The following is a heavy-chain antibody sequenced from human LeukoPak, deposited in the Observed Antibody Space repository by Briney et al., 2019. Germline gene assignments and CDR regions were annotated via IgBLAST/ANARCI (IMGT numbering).Heavy chain of an antibody. CDR1: GGSFRGYY. Sequence: SETLSLTCAVYGGSFRGYYWSWIRQPPGKGLEWIGEINHSGSTNYNPSLKSRVTISVDTSKDQFSLKLSSVTAADTAVYYCARKSYYDSSGYYYGGYYFDYWGQGTLVTVSS. CDR2: INHSGST. J-gene: IGHJ4*02. V-gene: IGHV4-34*01. D-gene: IGHD3-22*01. CDR3: ARKSYYDSSGYYYGGYYFDY.